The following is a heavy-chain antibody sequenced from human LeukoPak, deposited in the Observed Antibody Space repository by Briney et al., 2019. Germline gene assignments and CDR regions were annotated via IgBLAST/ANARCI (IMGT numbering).Heavy chain of an antibody. D-gene: IGHD4-17*01. V-gene: IGHV1-18*01. CDR1: GYSFTSDG. CDR3: ARDIIPGDPLDY. J-gene: IGHJ4*02. CDR2: ISAYNDNT. Sequence: GASVKVSCKASGYSFTSDGISWVRQAPGQGLEWMGWISAYNDNTNYAQKLQGRVTMTTDTSTSTAYMELRSLRSDDTAVYYCARDIIPGDPLDYWGQGTLVTVSS.